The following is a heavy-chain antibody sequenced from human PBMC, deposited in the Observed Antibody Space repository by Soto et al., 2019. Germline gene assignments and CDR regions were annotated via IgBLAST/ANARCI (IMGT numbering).Heavy chain of an antibody. D-gene: IGHD1-26*01. CDR3: TSALRERLRPYYYYGMDV. Sequence: GSLRLSCAASGFTFSNAWMSWVRQAPGKGLEWVGRIKSKTDGGTTDYAAPVKGRFTISRDDSKNTLYLQMNSLKTEDTAVYYCTSALRERLRPYYYYGMDVWGQGTTVTVSS. CDR1: GFTFSNAW. CDR2: IKSKTDGGTT. J-gene: IGHJ6*02. V-gene: IGHV3-15*01.